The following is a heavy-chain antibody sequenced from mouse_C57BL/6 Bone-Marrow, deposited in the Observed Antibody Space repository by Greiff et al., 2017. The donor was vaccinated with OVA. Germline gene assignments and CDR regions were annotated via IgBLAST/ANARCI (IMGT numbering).Heavy chain of an antibody. CDR2: IDPSDSYT. Sequence: LVESGAELVRPGTSVKLSCKASGYTFTSYWMHWVKQRPGQGLEWIGVIDPSDSYTNYNQKFKGKATLTVDTSSSTAYMQLSSLTSEDSAVYYCARGITTVLGDYWGQGTTLTVSS. V-gene: IGHV1-59*01. CDR3: ARGITTVLGDY. CDR1: GYTFTSYW. J-gene: IGHJ2*01. D-gene: IGHD1-1*01.